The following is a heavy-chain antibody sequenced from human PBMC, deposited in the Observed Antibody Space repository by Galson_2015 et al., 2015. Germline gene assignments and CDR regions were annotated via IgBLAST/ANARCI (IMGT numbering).Heavy chain of an antibody. CDR2: ISYDGSNK. J-gene: IGHJ6*03. CDR3: AKVYYYDSSGPDGNYYYYYMDV. CDR1: GFTFSSCG. V-gene: IGHV3-30*18. Sequence: SLRLSCAASGFTFSSCGMHWVRQAPGKGLEWVAVISYDGSNKYYADSVKGRFTISRDNSKNTLYLQMNSLRAEDTAVYYCAKVYYYDSSGPDGNYYYYYMDVWGKGTTVTASS. D-gene: IGHD3-22*01.